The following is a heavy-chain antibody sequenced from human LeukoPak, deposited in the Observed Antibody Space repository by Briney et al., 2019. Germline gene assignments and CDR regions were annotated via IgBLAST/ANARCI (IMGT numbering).Heavy chain of an antibody. J-gene: IGHJ3*02. Sequence: PGGSLRLSCAASGFTFSSYWMHWVRQAPGKGLVWVSRINSGGSSTSYADSVKGRFTISRDNAKNQLYLKMSCVRAEDTAVYYCARDSEIGYTDAFAIWGQGTMVTVSS. CDR1: GFTFSSYW. D-gene: IGHD5-24*01. CDR2: INSGGSST. CDR3: ARDSEIGYTDAFAI. V-gene: IGHV3-74*01.